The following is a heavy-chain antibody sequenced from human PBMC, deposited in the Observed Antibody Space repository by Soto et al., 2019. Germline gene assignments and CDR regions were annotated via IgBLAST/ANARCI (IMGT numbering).Heavy chain of an antibody. V-gene: IGHV1-69*01. CDR3: AILVGATGRIDY. J-gene: IGHJ4*02. Sequence: QVQLVQSGAEVKKPGSSVKVSCKASGGTFSSYAISWVRQSPGQGLEWMGGIIPIFGTANYAQKFQGRVTLTADESTSTASMELSSLRSEDTAVYSCAILVGATGRIDYWGQGTLVTVSS. CDR1: GGTFSSYA. D-gene: IGHD1-26*01. CDR2: IIPIFGTA.